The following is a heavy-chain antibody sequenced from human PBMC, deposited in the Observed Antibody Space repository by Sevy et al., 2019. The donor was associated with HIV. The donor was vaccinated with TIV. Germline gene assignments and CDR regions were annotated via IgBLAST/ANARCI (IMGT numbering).Heavy chain of an antibody. V-gene: IGHV3-7*01. CDR2: IKQDGSEK. J-gene: IGHJ6*02. CDR3: ARENTATGDNFYYYYYDMDV. Sequence: GGSLRLSCAASGFTFSSYWMSWVRQAPGKGLEWVANIKQDGSEKYYVDSVKGRFTISRDNAKNSLYLQMNSLRAEDTAVYYCARENTATGDNFYYYYYDMDVWGQGTTVTVSS. CDR1: GFTFSSYW. D-gene: IGHD5-18*01.